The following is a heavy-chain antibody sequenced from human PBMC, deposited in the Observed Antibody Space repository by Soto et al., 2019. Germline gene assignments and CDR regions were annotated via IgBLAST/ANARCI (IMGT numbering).Heavy chain of an antibody. CDR1: GGTFSSYA. Sequence: ASVKVSCKASGGTFSSYAISWVRQAPGQGLEWMGGIIPIFGTANYAQKFQGRVTITADESTSTAYMELSSLRSEDTAVYYCARDFYPLAYYFDHWGQGTLVTVSS. CDR3: ARDFYPLAYYFDH. J-gene: IGHJ4*02. V-gene: IGHV1-69*13. CDR2: IIPIFGTA.